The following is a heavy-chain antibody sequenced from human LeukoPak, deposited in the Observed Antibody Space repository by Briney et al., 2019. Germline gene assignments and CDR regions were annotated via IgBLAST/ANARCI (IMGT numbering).Heavy chain of an antibody. Sequence: PGGSLRLSRVASEFTLRSHSMDWVRQAPGKGLEWLAYISGGSDKVYYVGSVKGRFTTSRDNTKNSLYLQMDRLRADDTAVYYCTRGVWSGKSEFFDGWGQGTMVTVAA. CDR2: ISGGSDKV. V-gene: IGHV3-48*04. CDR3: TRGVWSGKSEFFDG. D-gene: IGHD3-3*01. J-gene: IGHJ3*01. CDR1: EFTLRSHS.